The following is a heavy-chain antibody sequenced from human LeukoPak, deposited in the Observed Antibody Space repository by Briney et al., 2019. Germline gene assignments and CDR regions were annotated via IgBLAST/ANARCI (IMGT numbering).Heavy chain of an antibody. CDR1: GGSISSYY. D-gene: IGHD6-13*01. Sequence: SETLSLTCTVSGGSISSYYWSWIRQPPGKGLEWIGYIYYSGSTYYNPSLKSRVTISVDTSKNQFSLKLSSVTAADTAVYYCARASLAAAGSFDYWGQGTLVTVSS. V-gene: IGHV4-59*12. CDR2: IYYSGST. CDR3: ARASLAAAGSFDY. J-gene: IGHJ4*02.